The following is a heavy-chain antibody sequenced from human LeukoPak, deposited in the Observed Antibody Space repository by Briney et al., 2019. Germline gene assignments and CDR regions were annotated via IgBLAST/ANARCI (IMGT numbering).Heavy chain of an antibody. D-gene: IGHD4-23*01. J-gene: IGHJ3*02. CDR3: AKNRRATVAFDAFDI. V-gene: IGHV3-30*02. CDR1: GFTFSSYG. Sequence: GGSLRLSCAASGFTFSSYGMHWVRQAPGKGLEWVAFIRYDGSNKYYADSVKGRLTISRDTSKNTMYLQMNSLRAEDTAVYYCAKNRRATVAFDAFDIWGQGTMATVSS. CDR2: IRYDGSNK.